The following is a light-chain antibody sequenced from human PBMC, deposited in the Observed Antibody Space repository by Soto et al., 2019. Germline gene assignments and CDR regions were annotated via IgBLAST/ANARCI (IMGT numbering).Light chain of an antibody. J-gene: IGLJ2*01. Sequence: QSALTQPRSVSGSPGQSVTISCTGTSSDVGGYNYVSWYQQHPGKAPKLRINDVSKRPSGELDRFFGTKSGNTASLTISGPQAADEAAYYCCSYSGSYTHVVFWAGTKLAV. V-gene: IGLV2-11*01. CDR3: CSYSGSYTHVV. CDR2: DVS. CDR1: SSDVGGYNY.